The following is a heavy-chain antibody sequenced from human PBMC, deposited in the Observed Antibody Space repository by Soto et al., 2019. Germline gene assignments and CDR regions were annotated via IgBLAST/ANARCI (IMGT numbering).Heavy chain of an antibody. CDR2: INHSGIT. V-gene: IGHV4-34*01. CDR1: GGSFSGYY. J-gene: IGHJ4*02. D-gene: IGHD6-13*01. CDR3: ARDIAAAGTSDY. Sequence: PSETLSLTCAVYGGSFSGYYWSWIRQPPGKGLEWIGEINHSGITNYNPSLKSRVTISVDTSKNQFSLKLSSVIVSEMAVYYCARDIAAAGTSDYWGQGTLVTVSS.